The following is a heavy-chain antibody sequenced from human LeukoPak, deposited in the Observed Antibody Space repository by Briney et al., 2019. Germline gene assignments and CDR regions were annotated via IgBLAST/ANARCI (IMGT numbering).Heavy chain of an antibody. CDR3: TRVGYIDEGIDY. D-gene: IGHD5-24*01. V-gene: IGHV3-21*06. J-gene: IGHJ4*02. Sequence: GGSLRLSCAASGFTFSNYNMNWVRQAPGKGLEWVSSIISGSTYIFYADSVKGRFTISRDNAKNSLYLQMNSLRAEDTAIYYCTRVGYIDEGIDYWGQGTLVTVSS. CDR1: GFTFSNYN. CDR2: IISGSTYI.